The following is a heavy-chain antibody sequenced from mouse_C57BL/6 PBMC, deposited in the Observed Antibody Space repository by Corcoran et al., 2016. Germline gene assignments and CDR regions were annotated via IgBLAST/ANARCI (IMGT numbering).Heavy chain of an antibody. CDR2: INTYSGVP. Sequence: QIQLVQSGPELKKPGETVKISCKASGYTFTTYGMSWVKQAPGKGLKWMGWINTYSGVPTYADDFKGRFAFSLETSASTAYLQINNLKNEDTATYFCARFGTTDLYYYAMDYWGQGTSVTVSS. CDR1: GYTFTTYG. CDR3: ARFGTTDLYYYAMDY. V-gene: IGHV9-3*01. D-gene: IGHD1-1*01. J-gene: IGHJ4*01.